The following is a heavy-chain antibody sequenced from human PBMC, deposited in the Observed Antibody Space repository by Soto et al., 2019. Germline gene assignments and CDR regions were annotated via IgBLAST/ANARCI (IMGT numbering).Heavy chain of an antibody. CDR3: ARLGWELLSGRRYFDY. Sequence: QVLLVQPGSEVKKPGASMKVSCQTSGYTFSDFALTWVRQVPDKGLEWLGWISPYTGKTNYAQRVHDRVALTTDTSTRTAYLELRSLTYDDTAVYYCARLGWELLSGRRYFDYWGQGTLVTVSS. J-gene: IGHJ4*02. CDR2: ISPYTGKT. D-gene: IGHD1-26*01. V-gene: IGHV1-18*04. CDR1: GYTFSDFA.